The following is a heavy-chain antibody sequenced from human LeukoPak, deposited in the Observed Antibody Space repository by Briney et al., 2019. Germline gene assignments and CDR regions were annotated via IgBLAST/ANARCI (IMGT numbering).Heavy chain of an antibody. D-gene: IGHD5-12*01. CDR1: GGSISSSSYY. J-gene: IGHJ5*02. Sequence: PSETLSLTCTVSGGSISSSSYYWGWIRQPPGKGLEWIGSIYYSGSTYYNPSLKSRVTISVDTSKNQFSLKLSSVTAADTAVYYCARRRALRGYSGYDSVGVRWFDPWGQGTLVTVSS. V-gene: IGHV4-39*01. CDR3: ARRRALRGYSGYDSVGVRWFDP. CDR2: IYYSGST.